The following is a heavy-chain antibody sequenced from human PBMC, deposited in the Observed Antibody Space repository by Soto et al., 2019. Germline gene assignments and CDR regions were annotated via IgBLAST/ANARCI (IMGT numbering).Heavy chain of an antibody. CDR1: GFTYSTYW. V-gene: IGHV3-74*01. J-gene: IGHJ6*02. Sequence: EVQLVESGGGLDQPGGSLRLSCAASGFTYSTYWMHWVRQAPGKGLVWVSRINSDGSTTNYADSVKGRFTISRDNAKKTLYLQMNSLRAEDTAVYYCARDAYHDMGVWGQGTTVTVSS. CDR2: INSDGSTT. CDR3: ARDAYHDMGV.